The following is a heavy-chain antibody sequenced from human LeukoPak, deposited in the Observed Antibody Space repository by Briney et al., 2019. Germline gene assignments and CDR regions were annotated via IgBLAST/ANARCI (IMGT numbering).Heavy chain of an antibody. CDR1: GGSISSGGYY. CDR2: IYYSGST. V-gene: IGHV4-61*08. Sequence: PSETLSLTCTVSGGSISSGGYYWSWIRQPPGKGLEWIGYIYYSGSTNYNPSLKSRVTISVDTSKNQFSLKLSSVTAADTAVYYCAREGWGAPNWFDPWGQGTLVTVSS. CDR3: AREGWGAPNWFDP. J-gene: IGHJ5*02. D-gene: IGHD1-26*01.